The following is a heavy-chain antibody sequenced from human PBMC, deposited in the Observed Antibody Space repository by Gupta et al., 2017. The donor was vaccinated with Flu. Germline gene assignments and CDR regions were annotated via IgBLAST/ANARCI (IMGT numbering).Heavy chain of an antibody. CDR2: IKQNGSEK. CDR1: GLTFRSYW. Sequence: EVQLVESGGGLVQPGGSVRLSCAASGLTFRSYWMRWVRQAPGKGLEWVANIKQNGSEKYYVDSVKGRFTIARDNAKNSLYLQMNSLRAEDTAVYYCARDWDYDILTYGMDVWGQGTTVTVSS. D-gene: IGHD3-9*01. J-gene: IGHJ6*02. V-gene: IGHV3-7*01. CDR3: ARDWDYDILTYGMDV.